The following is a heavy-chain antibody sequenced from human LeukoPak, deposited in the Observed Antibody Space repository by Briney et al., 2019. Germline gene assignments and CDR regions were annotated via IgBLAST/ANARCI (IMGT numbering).Heavy chain of an antibody. CDR2: VSGNGGTT. V-gene: IGHV3-23*01. Sequence: GGSLRLSCAASGFTFTSYAMSWVRQAPGKGLEWVSAVSGNGGTTYYADSVKGRFTISRDNSKNTLYLQMNSLRAEDTAVYYCARVGRYGSGSYAPYYYYGMDVWGQGTTVTVSS. J-gene: IGHJ6*02. CDR3: ARVGRYGSGSYAPYYYYGMDV. CDR1: GFTFTSYA. D-gene: IGHD3-10*01.